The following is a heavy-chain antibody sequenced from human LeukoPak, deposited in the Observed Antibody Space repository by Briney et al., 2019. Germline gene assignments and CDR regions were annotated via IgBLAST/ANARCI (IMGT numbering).Heavy chain of an antibody. V-gene: IGHV1-18*01. CDR1: GYTFINFG. CDR2: ISAYNGNT. Sequence: ASVKVSCKASGYTFINFGISWVRQAPGQGLEWMGWISAYNGNTNYSQKLQGRVTMTTDTSTTTVYMELRSLRSDDTAVYYCARGKYYYYSYMDVWGTGTTVTVSS. J-gene: IGHJ6*03. CDR3: ARGKYYYYSYMDV.